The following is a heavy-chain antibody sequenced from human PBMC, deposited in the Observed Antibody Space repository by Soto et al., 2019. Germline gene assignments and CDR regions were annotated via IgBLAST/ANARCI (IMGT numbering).Heavy chain of an antibody. V-gene: IGHV3-48*04. CDR3: AKDYDYGDSLPFDY. Sequence: PGGSLRLSCAASGFTFSSYAMSWVRQAPGKGLEWVSFVSSSGNTIYYADSVEGRFTISRDNAKNSLFLEMNSLGAQDTAIYYCAKDYDYGDSLPFDYWGQGTLVTVSS. CDR1: GFTFSSYA. J-gene: IGHJ4*02. CDR2: VSSSGNTI. D-gene: IGHD4-17*01.